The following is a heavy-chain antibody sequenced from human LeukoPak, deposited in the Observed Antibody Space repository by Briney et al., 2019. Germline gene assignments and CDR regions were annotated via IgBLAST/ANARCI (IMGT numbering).Heavy chain of an antibody. Sequence: NPSETLSLTCAVYGGSFTGYSWNWIRQPPGKGLEWIGEIYHSGSTNYNPSLKSRVTISLDTSKKQFSLKLTSVTAADTAVYYCSMSRGYNFGQWGQGTLVTVSS. D-gene: IGHD5-18*01. CDR2: IYHSGST. CDR3: SMSRGYNFGQ. J-gene: IGHJ4*02. V-gene: IGHV4-34*01. CDR1: GGSFTGYS.